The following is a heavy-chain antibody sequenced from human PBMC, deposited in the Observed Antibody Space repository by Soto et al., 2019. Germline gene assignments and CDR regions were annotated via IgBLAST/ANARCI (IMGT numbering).Heavy chain of an antibody. V-gene: IGHV4-39*01. CDR2: IYYSGST. D-gene: IGHD3-3*01. CDR1: GGSISSSSYY. Sequence: SETLSLTCTVSGGSISSSSYYWGWIRQPPGKGLEWIGSIYYSGSTYYNPSLKSRVTISVDTSKNQFSLKLSSVTAADTAVYYCARGYYDFWSGSLPGAFDIWGQGTMVTVSS. J-gene: IGHJ3*02. CDR3: ARGYYDFWSGSLPGAFDI.